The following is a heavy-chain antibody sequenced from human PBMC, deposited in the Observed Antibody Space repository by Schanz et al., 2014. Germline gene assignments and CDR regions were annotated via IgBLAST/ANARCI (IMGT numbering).Heavy chain of an antibody. CDR3: AKDLEPQCGGDCPLT. Sequence: QLQLVESGGGVVQPGRSLRLSCAASGFPFRSYVMHWVRQAPGKGLEWVAFISYDGSFEDYLDSVKGRFTISRDNSKNTLYLQMSSLRGEDTAVYYCAKDLEPQCGGDCPLTWGQGTLVTVSS. V-gene: IGHV3-30*04. J-gene: IGHJ4*02. D-gene: IGHD2-21*02. CDR1: GFPFRSYV. CDR2: ISYDGSFE.